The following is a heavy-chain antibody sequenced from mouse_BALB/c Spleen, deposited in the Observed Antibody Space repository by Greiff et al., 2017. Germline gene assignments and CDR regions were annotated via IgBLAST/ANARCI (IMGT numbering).Heavy chain of an antibody. V-gene: IGHV3-2*02. CDR2: ISYSGST. Sequence: EVMLVESGPGLVKPSQSLSLTCTVTGYSITSDYAWNWIRQFPGNKLEWMGYISYSGSTSYNPSLKSRISITRDTSKNQFFLQLNSVTTEDTATYYCARITTVDWYFDVWGAGTTVTVSS. CDR1: GYSITSDYA. D-gene: IGHD1-1*01. CDR3: ARITTVDWYFDV. J-gene: IGHJ1*01.